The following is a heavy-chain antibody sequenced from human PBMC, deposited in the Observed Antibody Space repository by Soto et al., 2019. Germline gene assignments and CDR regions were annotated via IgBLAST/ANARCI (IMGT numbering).Heavy chain of an antibody. D-gene: IGHD2-2*01. CDR3: AKDKYQLLS. Sequence: NPSETLSLTCAVSGGSINSGGYSWSWIRQPPGKGLEWIGYIYHSGRTYYNPSLKSRVTISVDRSKNQFSLKLSSVTAEDTAVYYCAKDKYQLLSWGQGTLVTVSS. CDR1: GGSINSGGYS. J-gene: IGHJ4*02. V-gene: IGHV4-30-2*01. CDR2: IYHSGRT.